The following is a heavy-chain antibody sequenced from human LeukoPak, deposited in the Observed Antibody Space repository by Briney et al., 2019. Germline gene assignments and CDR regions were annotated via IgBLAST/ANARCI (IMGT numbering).Heavy chain of an antibody. CDR1: GFTFSSYS. Sequence: GGSLRLSCAASGFTFSSYSMNWVRQAPGKGLEWVSYISSSGSTIYYANSVKGRFTISRDNAKNSLYLQMNSLRAEDTAVYYCARTDVLQPGYWGQGTLVTVSS. V-gene: IGHV3-48*04. CDR3: ARTDVLQPGY. D-gene: IGHD2-15*01. J-gene: IGHJ4*02. CDR2: ISSSGSTI.